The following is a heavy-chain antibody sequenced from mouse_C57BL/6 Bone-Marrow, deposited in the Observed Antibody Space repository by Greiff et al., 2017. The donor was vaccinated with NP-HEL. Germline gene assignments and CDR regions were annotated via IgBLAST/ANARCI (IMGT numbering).Heavy chain of an antibody. CDR2: IDPENGDT. CDR3: TPYSNSYYAMDY. CDR1: GFNIKDDY. J-gene: IGHJ4*01. Sequence: EVQLQQSGAELVRPGASVKLSCTASGFNIKDDYMHWVKQRPEQGLEWIGWIDPENGDTEYASKFQGKATITADTSSNTAYLQLSSLTSEDTAVYYCTPYSNSYYAMDYWGQGTSVTVSS. D-gene: IGHD2-5*01. V-gene: IGHV14-4*01.